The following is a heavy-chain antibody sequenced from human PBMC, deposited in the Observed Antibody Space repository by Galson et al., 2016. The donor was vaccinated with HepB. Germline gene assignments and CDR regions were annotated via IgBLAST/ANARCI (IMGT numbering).Heavy chain of an antibody. CDR2: ISYDGSDK. D-gene: IGHD3-22*01. CDR1: GFTFSYYA. Sequence: SLRLSCAASGFTFSYYAMHWVRQAPGKGLQWVAVISYDGSDKYYADSVKGRFTISRDNSKNTVFLQMNSLRAADTALYYCAKETGNFYDISGYLDYWGQGSRVTVSS. CDR3: AKETGNFYDISGYLDY. V-gene: IGHV3-30*18. J-gene: IGHJ4*02.